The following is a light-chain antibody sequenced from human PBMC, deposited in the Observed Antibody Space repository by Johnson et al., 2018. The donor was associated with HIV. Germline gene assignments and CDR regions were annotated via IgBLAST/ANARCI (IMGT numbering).Light chain of an antibody. CDR2: ENT. CDR1: SSNIGNNY. CDR3: GTWDTSLSAGGF. Sequence: HSVLTQPPSVSAAPGQKVTISCSGSSSNIGNNYVSWYQQLPGTAPKLLIYENTRRPSGIPDRFSGSKSGTSATLGITGLQTGDEADYYCGTWDTSLSAGGFFGSGPKVTVL. V-gene: IGLV1-51*02. J-gene: IGLJ1*01.